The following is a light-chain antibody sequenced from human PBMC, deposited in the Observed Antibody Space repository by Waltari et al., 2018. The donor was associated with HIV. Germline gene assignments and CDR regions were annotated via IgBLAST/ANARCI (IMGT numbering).Light chain of an antibody. CDR3: LLSYGSALVV. CDR1: TGVVTSGHY. J-gene: IGLJ2*01. CDR2: DTS. V-gene: IGLV7-46*01. Sequence: QVVVTQEHSLTVSPGGTVTLTCGSSTGVVTSGHYPYWLQQKPGQAPRPLVFDTSHKQPGTPARFSGSLLGVKAALTLSGAQPEDEAEYHCLLSYGSALVVFVGGTKLTVL.